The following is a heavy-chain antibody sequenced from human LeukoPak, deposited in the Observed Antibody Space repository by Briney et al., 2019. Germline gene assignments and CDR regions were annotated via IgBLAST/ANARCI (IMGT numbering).Heavy chain of an antibody. CDR3: ARDDCSSTSCQIDY. V-gene: IGHV4-59*12. D-gene: IGHD2-2*01. Sequence: SETLSLTCTVSGGSISSYYWSWIRQPPGKGLEWIGYIYYSGSTYYNPSLKSRVTISVDTSKNQFSLKLSSVTAADTAVYYCARDDCSSTSCQIDYWGQGTLVTVSS. CDR1: GGSISSYY. CDR2: IYYSGST. J-gene: IGHJ4*02.